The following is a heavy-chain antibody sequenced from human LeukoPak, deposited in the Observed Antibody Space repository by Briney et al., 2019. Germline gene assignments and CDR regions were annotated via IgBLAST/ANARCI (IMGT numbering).Heavy chain of an antibody. CDR1: GFTFSSYG. Sequence: PGGSLRLSCVASGFTFSSYGMHWVRQAPGKGLEGVAFIRYDGSNKYYADSVKGRFTISRDNSKNTLSLQMNSLRPEDTAVYYCAKGYCSGTSCYSGLDWGQGTLVTVSS. CDR2: IRYDGSNK. J-gene: IGHJ4*02. V-gene: IGHV3-30*02. D-gene: IGHD2-2*01. CDR3: AKGYCSGTSCYSGLD.